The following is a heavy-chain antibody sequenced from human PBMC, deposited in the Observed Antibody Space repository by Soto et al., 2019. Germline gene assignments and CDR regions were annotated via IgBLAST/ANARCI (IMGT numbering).Heavy chain of an antibody. J-gene: IGHJ4*02. CDR1: GGSISSYY. CDR3: ARHPLDCSGGSCYWVHPYYFAY. V-gene: IGHV4-59*08. D-gene: IGHD2-15*01. CDR2: IYYSGST. Sequence: SETLSFTWSVAGGSISSYYWSWIRQPPGKGLEWIGYIYYSGSTNYNPSLKSRVTISVDTSKNQFSLKLSSVTAADTAVYYCARHPLDCSGGSCYWVHPYYFAYRGQRTLVPVSS.